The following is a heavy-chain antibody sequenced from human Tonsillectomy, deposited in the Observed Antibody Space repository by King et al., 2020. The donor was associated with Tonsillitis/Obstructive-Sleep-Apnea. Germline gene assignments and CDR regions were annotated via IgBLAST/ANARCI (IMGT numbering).Heavy chain of an antibody. D-gene: IGHD3-22*01. J-gene: IGHJ6*02. CDR1: GFTFSSYA. V-gene: IGHV3-30*04. Sequence: QLVQSGGGVVQPGRSLRLSCAASGFTFSSYAMHWARQAPGKGLEWVAVVSYDGTNKYYADSVKGRFTISRDNSKNTLFLQMNSLRAEDTAVYYCARVRTPSYYDSSATGGVMDVWGQGTTVTVSS. CDR3: ARVRTPSYYDSSATGGVMDV. CDR2: VSYDGTNK.